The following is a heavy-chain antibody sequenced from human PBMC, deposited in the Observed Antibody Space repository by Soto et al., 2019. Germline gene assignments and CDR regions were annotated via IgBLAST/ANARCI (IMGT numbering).Heavy chain of an antibody. D-gene: IGHD3-10*01. V-gene: IGHV1-46*01. CDR2: INPSGGST. CDR1: GYTFTSYY. CDR3: ARSITMVRGLIYYGMDV. J-gene: IGHJ6*02. Sequence: GASVKVSCKASGYTFTSYYIHWVRQAPGQGLEWMGIINPSGGSTSYAQKFQGRVTITRDTSASTAYMELSSLRSEDTAVYYCARSITMVRGLIYYGMDVWGQGTTVTVSS.